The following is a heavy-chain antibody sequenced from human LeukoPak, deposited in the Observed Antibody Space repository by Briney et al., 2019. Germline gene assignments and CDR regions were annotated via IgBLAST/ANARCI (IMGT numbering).Heavy chain of an antibody. CDR2: ISAYNGNT. CDR1: GYTFTSYG. V-gene: IGHV1-18*01. D-gene: IGHD3-3*01. J-gene: IGHJ5*02. Sequence: ASVKVSCKASGYTFTSYGISWVRQAPGQGLEWMGWISAYNGNTNYAQKLQGRVTMTTDTSTSTAYMELRSLRSDDTAVYYCARASVFYDFWSGYKSDWFDPWGQGTWSSSPQ. CDR3: ARASVFYDFWSGYKSDWFDP.